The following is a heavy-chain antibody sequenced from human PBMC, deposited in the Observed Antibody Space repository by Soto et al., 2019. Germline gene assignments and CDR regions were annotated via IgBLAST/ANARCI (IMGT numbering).Heavy chain of an antibody. D-gene: IGHD2-21*02. CDR2: ISYDGSNK. CDR1: GFTFSSYG. J-gene: IGHJ4*02. CDR3: AKDKVPVVVTAPFDS. Sequence: ESGGGVVQPGRSPRLSCAASGFTFSSYGMHWVRQAPGKGLEWVAVISYDGSNKYYADSVKGRFTVSRDKSKNTLYLQVNSLRAEDTAVYYCAKDKVPVVVTAPFDSWGQGPLVTVSS. V-gene: IGHV3-30*18.